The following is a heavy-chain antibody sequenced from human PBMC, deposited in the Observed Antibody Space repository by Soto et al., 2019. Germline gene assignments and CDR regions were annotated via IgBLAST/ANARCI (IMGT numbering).Heavy chain of an antibody. J-gene: IGHJ4*02. D-gene: IGHD2-15*01. CDR1: GGSFSGYC. Sequence: LSLTCAGYGGSFSGYCGSWIRQPPGKGLEWIGEINHSGSTNYNPSLKSRVTISVDTSKNQFSLKLSSVTAADTAVYYCARLYCSGGSCYYYFDYWGQGTLVTVSS. V-gene: IGHV4-34*01. CDR2: INHSGST. CDR3: ARLYCSGGSCYYYFDY.